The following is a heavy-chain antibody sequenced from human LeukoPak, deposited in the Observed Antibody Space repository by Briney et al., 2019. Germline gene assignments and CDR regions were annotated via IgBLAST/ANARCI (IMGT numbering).Heavy chain of an antibody. CDR2: ISYDGSNK. Sequence: GGSLRLSCAASGFTFSSYAMHWVRQAPGKGLEWVAVISYDGSNKYYADSVKGRFTISRDNSKNTLYLQMNSLRAEDTAVYYCARDSGEILTGYFGYWGQGTLVTVSS. V-gene: IGHV3-30-3*01. J-gene: IGHJ4*02. CDR1: GFTFSSYA. CDR3: ARDSGEILTGYFGY. D-gene: IGHD3-9*01.